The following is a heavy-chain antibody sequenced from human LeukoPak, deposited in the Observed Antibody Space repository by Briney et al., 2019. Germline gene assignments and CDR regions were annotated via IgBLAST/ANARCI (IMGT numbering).Heavy chain of an antibody. V-gene: IGHV4-59*01. CDR2: IYYSGST. Sequence: SETVSLTCTVSGGSISSYYWSWIRQPPGKGLEWIGYIYYSGSTNYNPSLKSRVTISVDTSKNQFSLKLSSVTAADTAVYYCARGRPQPYRYFDWLLEPPDYWGQGTLVTVSS. CDR1: GGSISSYY. D-gene: IGHD3-9*01. CDR3: ARGRPQPYRYFDWLLEPPDY. J-gene: IGHJ4*02.